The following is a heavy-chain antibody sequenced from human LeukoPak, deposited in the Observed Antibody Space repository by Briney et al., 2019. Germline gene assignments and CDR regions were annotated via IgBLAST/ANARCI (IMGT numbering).Heavy chain of an antibody. V-gene: IGHV3-30*04. CDR1: GFTFNSCA. Sequence: GGTLRLSCAASGFTFNSCAMHWVRHAPGRGLECVTVISYDGSNKFYADSVKGRFPISRDNSKNTLYLQMNSLRAEDTAVYYCARDALFCSGGYCYHDIWGQGTMVTVSS. D-gene: IGHD2-15*01. CDR3: ARDALFCSGGYCYHDI. J-gene: IGHJ3*02. CDR2: ISYDGSNK.